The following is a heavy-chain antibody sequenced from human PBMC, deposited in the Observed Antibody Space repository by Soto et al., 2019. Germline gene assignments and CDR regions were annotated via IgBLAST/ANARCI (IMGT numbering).Heavy chain of an antibody. CDR2: IYWDDDK. CDR1: GLSLSTSGEA. V-gene: IGHV2-5*02. CDR3: AHYVSTSPAGWFDP. J-gene: IGHJ5*02. Sequence: QITLKESGPTLVKPTQTLTLTCTFSGLSLSTSGEAVGWIRQPPGKALEWLALIYWDDDKRYNPTLKTRLTITKDTSKNQGVLTLTNMDPVDTATYYGAHYVSTSPAGWFDPWGQGILVTVSS. D-gene: IGHD3-10*02.